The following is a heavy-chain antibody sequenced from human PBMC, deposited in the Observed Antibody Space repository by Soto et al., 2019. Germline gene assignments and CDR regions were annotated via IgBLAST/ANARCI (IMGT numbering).Heavy chain of an antibody. Sequence: GGSLRLSCAASGFTFSSYAMSWVRQAPGKGLEWVSAISGSGGSTYYADSVKGRFTISRDNSKNTLYLQMNSLRAEDTAVYYCAKDSVGGRYGDDWGYWGQGTLVTVSS. CDR3: AKDSVGGRYGDDWGY. CDR1: GFTFSSYA. CDR2: ISGSGGST. V-gene: IGHV3-23*01. J-gene: IGHJ4*02. D-gene: IGHD4-17*01.